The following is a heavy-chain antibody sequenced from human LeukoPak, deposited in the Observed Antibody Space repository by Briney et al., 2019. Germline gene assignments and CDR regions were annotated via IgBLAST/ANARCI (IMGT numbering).Heavy chain of an antibody. D-gene: IGHD3-22*01. J-gene: IGHJ4*02. CDR1: GFTFSSYW. CDR3: AVHNSGFCY. CDR2: ISDSGDST. V-gene: IGHV3-23*01. Sequence: GGSLRLSCAASGFTFSSYWMTWVRQAPGKGLEWVSAISDSGDSTYYADSVKGRFTISRDNSENTLYLQMNSLRAEDTAVYYCAVHNSGFCYWGQGTQVTVSS.